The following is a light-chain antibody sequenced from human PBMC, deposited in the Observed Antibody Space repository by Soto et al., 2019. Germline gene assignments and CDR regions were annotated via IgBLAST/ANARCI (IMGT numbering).Light chain of an antibody. V-gene: IGKV1-39*01. Sequence: DIQLTHSPSSLSASVVDRVTITCRASQSISSYLNWYQQKPGKAPKLLIYAASSLQSGVPSRFSGSGSGTDFTLTISDLQPEDFATYYCQQSYSTPHTFGRGTRLEIK. J-gene: IGKJ5*01. CDR3: QQSYSTPHT. CDR2: AAS. CDR1: QSISSY.